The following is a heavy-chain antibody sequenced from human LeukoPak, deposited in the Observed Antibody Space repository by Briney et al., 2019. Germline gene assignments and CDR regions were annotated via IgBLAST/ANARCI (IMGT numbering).Heavy chain of an antibody. CDR3: ARGTYSSSSGLDTHFDY. D-gene: IGHD6-6*01. V-gene: IGHV1-46*01. CDR1: GYTFTSYY. CDR2: INPSGGST. J-gene: IGHJ4*02. Sequence: GASVKVSCKASGYTFTSYYMHWVRQAPGQGLEWMGIINPSGGSTSYAQKFQGRVTMTRDTSTSTVYMELSSLRSEDTAVYYCARGTYSSSSGLDTHFDYWGQGTLVTVSS.